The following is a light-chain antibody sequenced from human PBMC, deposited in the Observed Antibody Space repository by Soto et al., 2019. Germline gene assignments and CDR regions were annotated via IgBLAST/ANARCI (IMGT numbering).Light chain of an antibody. V-gene: IGLV2-23*03. CDR2: EGS. CDR3: CSYAHSDTLLVL. J-gene: IGLJ2*01. Sequence: QSALTQPASVSGSPGQSITISCTGTSSDVGNYNLVSWYQQHPGKAPKLMIFEGSKRPSGVSNRFSGSKSGNTASLTISGLQVEDEAEYYCCSYAHSDTLLVLFGGGTKLTVL. CDR1: SSDVGNYNL.